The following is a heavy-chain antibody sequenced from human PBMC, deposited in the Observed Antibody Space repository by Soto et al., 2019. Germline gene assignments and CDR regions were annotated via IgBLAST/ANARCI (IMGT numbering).Heavy chain of an antibody. D-gene: IGHD3-16*01. CDR1: VGSISNYY. J-gene: IGHJ5*02. CDR3: ASGGNWFDP. CDR2: MYYNGNI. Sequence: ASETLSLTCNVSVGSISNYYWTWVRQSPEKGLEWIGYMYYNGNINYNPSLKSRVTISIDTSKNQFSLTLKSVTAADTAVYYCASGGNWFDPWGQGVLVTVSS. V-gene: IGHV4-59*01.